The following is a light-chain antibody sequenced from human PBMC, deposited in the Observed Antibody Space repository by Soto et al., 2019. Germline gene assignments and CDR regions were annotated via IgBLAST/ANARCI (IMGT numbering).Light chain of an antibody. J-gene: IGKJ4*01. V-gene: IGKV3-15*01. CDR1: QSVSTN. CDR2: GTF. CDR3: QQYNNWPLT. Sequence: EIVMTQSPATLSVSPGERATLSCRASQSVSTNLAWYQQKPGQAPRLLIYGTFTRATGIPARFSGSGSGTEFTLTISRLQSEDFSLYYCQQYNNWPLTFGGGTRVEIK.